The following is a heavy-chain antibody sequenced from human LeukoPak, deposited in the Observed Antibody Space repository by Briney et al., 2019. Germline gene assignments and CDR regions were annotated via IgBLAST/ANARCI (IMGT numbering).Heavy chain of an antibody. D-gene: IGHD3-16*02. J-gene: IGHJ6*03. Sequence: GGSLRLSCVASGFSFSTYRMSWVRQAPGKGLEWVANIKQDGSEKYYVDSVKGRFTISRDNAKNSVYLQMNRLRVEDTAVYYCARRSYRGVITVYYYYYMDVWGKGTPVTVSS. CDR2: IKQDGSEK. V-gene: IGHV3-7*01. CDR3: ARRSYRGVITVYYYYYMDV. CDR1: GFSFSTYR.